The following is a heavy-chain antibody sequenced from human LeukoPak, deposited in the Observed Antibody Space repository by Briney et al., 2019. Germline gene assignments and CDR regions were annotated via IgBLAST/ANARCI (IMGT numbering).Heavy chain of an antibody. CDR1: GFTFSSYW. Sequence: GGSLRLSCAASGFTFSSYWMSWVRQAPGKGLEWVANIKQDGSEKYYVDSVKGRFTISRDNAKNSPYLQMNSLRAEDTAVYYCAREIVVVPAAIGFYMDVWGKGTTVTVSS. CDR3: AREIVVVPAAIGFYMDV. J-gene: IGHJ6*03. CDR2: IKQDGSEK. D-gene: IGHD2-2*02. V-gene: IGHV3-7*01.